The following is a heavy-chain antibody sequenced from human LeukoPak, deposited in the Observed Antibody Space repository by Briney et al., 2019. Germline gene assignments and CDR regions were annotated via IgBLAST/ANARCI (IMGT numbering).Heavy chain of an antibody. J-gene: IGHJ4*02. CDR1: GFSLSTSGMC. CDR3: ARMYYYDSSGYPDY. V-gene: IGHV2-70*11. CDR2: IDWDDDK. D-gene: IGHD3-22*01. Sequence: SGPTLVNPTQTLTXTCTFSGFSLSTSGMCVSWIRQPPGKALEWLARIDWDDDKYYSTSLKTRLTISKDTSKNQVVLTMTNMDPVDTATYYCARMYYYDSSGYPDYWGQGTLVTVSS.